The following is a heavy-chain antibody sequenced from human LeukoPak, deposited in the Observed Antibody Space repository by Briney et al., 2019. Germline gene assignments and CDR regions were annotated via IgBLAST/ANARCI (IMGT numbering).Heavy chain of an antibody. CDR2: ISSSSSTI. CDR3: AREGATTAFDY. Sequence: GGSLRLSCAASGFTFSSYSMNWVRQAPGKGLEWVSYISSSSSTIYYADSVKGRFTISRDIFKNTVYLQMNSLRAEDTAVYYCAREGATTAFDYWGQGTLVTVSS. J-gene: IGHJ4*02. V-gene: IGHV3-48*01. D-gene: IGHD1-26*01. CDR1: GFTFSSYS.